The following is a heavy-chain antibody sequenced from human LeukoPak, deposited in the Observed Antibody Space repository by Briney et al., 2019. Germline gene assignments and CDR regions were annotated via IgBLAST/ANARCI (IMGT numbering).Heavy chain of an antibody. D-gene: IGHD2-2*01. CDR1: GFTFSSYA. Sequence: GGSLRLSCVASGFTFSSYAMHWLRQAPGKGLEWVAVISYDGSNKCYADSVKGRFTISRDNSKNTLYLQMNSLRAEDTAVYYCARAHQYCSSTSCYAGFDYWGQGTLVTVSS. J-gene: IGHJ4*02. CDR2: ISYDGSNK. CDR3: ARAHQYCSSTSCYAGFDY. V-gene: IGHV3-30*04.